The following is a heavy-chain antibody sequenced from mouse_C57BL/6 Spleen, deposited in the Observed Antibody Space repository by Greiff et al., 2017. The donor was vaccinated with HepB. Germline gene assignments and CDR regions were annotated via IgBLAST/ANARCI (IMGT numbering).Heavy chain of an antibody. J-gene: IGHJ1*03. V-gene: IGHV1-26*01. CDR2: INPNNGGT. D-gene: IGHD1-1*01. CDR3: ASNYYGSSYVYFDV. CDR1: GYTFTDYY. Sequence: EVQLQQSGPELVKPGASVKISCKASGYTFTDYYMNWVKQSHGKSLEWIGDINPNNGGTSYNQKFKGKATLTVDKSSSTAYMELRSLTSEDSAVYYCASNYYGSSYVYFDVWGTGTTVTVSS.